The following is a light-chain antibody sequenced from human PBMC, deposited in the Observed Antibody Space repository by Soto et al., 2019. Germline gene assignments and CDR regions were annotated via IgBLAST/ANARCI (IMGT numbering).Light chain of an antibody. CDR2: SAS. Sequence: IQMTQSPSSLSASVGDRVTIACRASQTISYYVNWYQQKPGKAPMLLIYSASSLQSGVPSRFSGSGSGTDFTLTISSLQPEDFATYYCLQDYNYPWTFGQGTKVDIK. CDR1: QTISYY. CDR3: LQDYNYPWT. J-gene: IGKJ1*01. V-gene: IGKV1-6*01.